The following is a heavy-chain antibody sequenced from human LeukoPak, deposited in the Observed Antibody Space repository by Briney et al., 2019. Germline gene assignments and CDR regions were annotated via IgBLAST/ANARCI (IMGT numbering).Heavy chain of an antibody. V-gene: IGHV3-30-3*01. D-gene: IGHD3-22*01. Sequence: GGSLRLSCAASGFTFSSYAMSWVRQAPGKGLEWVAVISYDGSNKYYADSVKGRFTISRDNSKNTLYLQMNSLRAEDTAVYYCARAPITMIVVVISFSASFDYWGQGTLVTVSS. CDR1: GFTFSSYA. J-gene: IGHJ4*02. CDR3: ARAPITMIVVVISFSASFDY. CDR2: ISYDGSNK.